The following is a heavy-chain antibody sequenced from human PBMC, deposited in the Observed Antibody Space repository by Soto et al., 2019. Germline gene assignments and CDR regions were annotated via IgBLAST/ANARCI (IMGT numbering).Heavy chain of an antibody. D-gene: IGHD3-3*01. V-gene: IGHV3-48*02. Sequence: EVQLVESGGGLVQPGGSLRLSCAASGFTFSSYSMNWVRQAPGKGLEWVSYISSSSSTIYYADSVKGRVTISRDNAKHSLYLHMNSLRDEDTTVYYCERNATYSAFWSGYYNPYYYYGMDVWGQGTQVTVSS. CDR1: GFTFSSYS. J-gene: IGHJ6*02. CDR3: ERNATYSAFWSGYYNPYYYYGMDV. CDR2: ISSSSSTI.